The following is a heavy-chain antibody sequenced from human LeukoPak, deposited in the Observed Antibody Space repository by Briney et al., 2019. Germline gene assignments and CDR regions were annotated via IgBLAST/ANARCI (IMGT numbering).Heavy chain of an antibody. Sequence: PGGSLRLSCAASGFTFSSYSMNWVRQAPGKGLEWVSSISSSSSYVYYADSVKGRFTISRDNTKNSLYLQMNSLRAEDTAVYYCAKDGAPYCSGATCYSAADYWGPGTLVTVSS. CDR2: ISSSSSYV. V-gene: IGHV3-21*01. CDR3: AKDGAPYCSGATCYSAADY. D-gene: IGHD2-15*01. J-gene: IGHJ4*02. CDR1: GFTFSSYS.